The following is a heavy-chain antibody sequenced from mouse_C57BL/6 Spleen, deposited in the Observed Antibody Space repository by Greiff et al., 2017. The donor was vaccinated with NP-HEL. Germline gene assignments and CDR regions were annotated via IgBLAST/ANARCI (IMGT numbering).Heavy chain of an antibody. D-gene: IGHD2-1*01. CDR2: INPNNGGT. V-gene: IGHV1-22*01. CDR3: AREGPYGNSAWFAY. CDR1: GYTFTDYN. Sequence: EVQLQQSGPELVKPGASVKMSCKASGYTFTDYNMHWVKQSHGKSLEWIGYINPNNGGTSYNQKFKGKATLTVNKSSSTAYMELRSLTSEDSAVYYCAREGPYGNSAWFAYWGQGTLVTVSA. J-gene: IGHJ3*01.